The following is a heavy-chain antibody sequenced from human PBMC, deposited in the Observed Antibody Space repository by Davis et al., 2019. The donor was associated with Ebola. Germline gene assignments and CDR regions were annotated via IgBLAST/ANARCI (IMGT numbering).Heavy chain of an antibody. Sequence: ASVKVSCKASGYTFTSYGISWVRQAPGQGLEWMGWTSAYNGNTNYAQKFQGRVTMTRDTSISTAYMELSRLTSDDTAVYYCAREGSSSISDYWGQGTLATVSS. CDR1: GYTFTSYG. J-gene: IGHJ4*02. D-gene: IGHD6-6*01. CDR2: TSAYNGNT. CDR3: AREGSSSISDY. V-gene: IGHV1-18*01.